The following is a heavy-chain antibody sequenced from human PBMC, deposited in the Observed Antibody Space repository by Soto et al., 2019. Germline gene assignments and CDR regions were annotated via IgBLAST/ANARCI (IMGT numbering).Heavy chain of an antibody. CDR1: GNTFTGSY. J-gene: IGHJ6*02. Sequence: AVKASCKASGNTFTGSYMHWGRQAPGQGLEWMGIINPSGGSTSYAQKFQGRVTMTRDTSTSTVYMELSSLRSEDTAVYYCEITGHHYYGSGSESESDFYYGMDIRG. CDR2: INPSGGST. CDR3: EITGHHYYGSGSESESDFYYGMDI. V-gene: IGHV1-46*01. D-gene: IGHD3-10*01.